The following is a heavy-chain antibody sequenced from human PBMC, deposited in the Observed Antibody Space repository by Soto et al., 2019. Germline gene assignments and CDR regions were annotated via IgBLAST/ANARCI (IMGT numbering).Heavy chain of an antibody. J-gene: IGHJ4*02. Sequence: QVQLMQSGAEVRKPGASVRLSCETSGYNFNQYYIHWVRQAPGQGLEWMGIINLRGGTTEYAHKFRGRVTVTGETSTKTDYMELRSLRSEDTAMYFCARGPEDSDVPRWDYWGQGTLVTVSS. D-gene: IGHD1-26*01. V-gene: IGHV1-46*02. CDR2: INLRGGTT. CDR3: ARGPEDSDVPRWDY. CDR1: GYNFNQYY.